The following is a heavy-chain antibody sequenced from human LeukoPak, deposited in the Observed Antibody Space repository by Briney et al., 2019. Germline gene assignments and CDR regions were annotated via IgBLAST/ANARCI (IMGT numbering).Heavy chain of an antibody. Sequence: PGGSLRLSCAASGFTVSSNYMSWVRQAPGKGLEWVSVIYSGGSTYYADSVKGRFTISRDNSKNTLYLQMNSLRAEDTAVYYCAKEVATIPIYYDTRGYYFDYWGQGTLVTVSS. D-gene: IGHD5-12*01. CDR3: AKEVATIPIYYDTRGYYFDY. CDR1: GFTVSSNY. CDR2: IYSGGST. V-gene: IGHV3-66*01. J-gene: IGHJ4*02.